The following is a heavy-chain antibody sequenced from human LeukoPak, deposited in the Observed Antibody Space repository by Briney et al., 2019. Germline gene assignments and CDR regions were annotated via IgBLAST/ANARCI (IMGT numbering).Heavy chain of an antibody. Sequence: GGSLRLSCAASGFTFSSYSMNWVRQAPGKGLEWVSYISSSSGTIYYADSVKGRFTISRDNAKNSSYLQMNSPRAEDTAVYFCAVGGWHAWGQGTLVTVSS. V-gene: IGHV3-48*01. D-gene: IGHD6-19*01. CDR3: AVGGWHA. CDR1: GFTFSSYS. CDR2: ISSSSGTI. J-gene: IGHJ5*02.